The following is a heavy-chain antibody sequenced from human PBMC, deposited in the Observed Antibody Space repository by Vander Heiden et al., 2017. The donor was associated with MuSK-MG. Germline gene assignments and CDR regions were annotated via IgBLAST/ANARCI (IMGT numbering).Heavy chain of an antibody. Sequence: EVQLVESGGGLVKPGGSLRLSCAASGFTFSSYSMTWVRQAPGKGLEWVSYISSSSSYIYYSDAVKGRFTISRDNAKKPRYLHLHRLREEDTAVYDCARESALEYGKDVRFQVSTMTVYS. D-gene: IGHD5-18*01. V-gene: IGHV3-21*01. CDR2: ISSSSSYI. J-gene: IGHJ6*02. CDR1: GFTFSSYS. CDR3: ARESALEYGKDV.